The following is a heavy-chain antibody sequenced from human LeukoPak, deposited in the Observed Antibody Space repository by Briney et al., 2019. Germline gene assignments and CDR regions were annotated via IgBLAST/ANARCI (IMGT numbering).Heavy chain of an antibody. CDR1: GYTFTSYD. J-gene: IGHJ5*02. D-gene: IGHD2-15*01. CDR2: MNPNSGNT. V-gene: IGHV1-8*01. CDR3: ARPYCSGSSCRGWFDP. Sequence: RASVKVSCKASGYTFTSYDINWVRQATGQGLEWMGWMNPNSGNTGYAQRFQGRVTMTRNTSISTAYMELSSLRSEDTAVYYCARPYCSGSSCRGWFDPWGQGTLVTVSS.